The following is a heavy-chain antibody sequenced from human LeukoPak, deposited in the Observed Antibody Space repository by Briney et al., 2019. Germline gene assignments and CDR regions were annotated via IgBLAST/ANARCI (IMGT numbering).Heavy chain of an antibody. V-gene: IGHV1-18*01. J-gene: IGHJ6*03. CDR1: GYTFLSHG. CDR2: TSANDRNT. CDR3: ARSQAVVSSSLFYYYM. Sequence: GASVYPSSKACGYTFLSHGVSCVRQAPGQGLEWMGWTSANDRNTNYAQRLQGRVTMTTDTSTNTAYMELTTLTSDDTAVYYCARSQAVVSSSLFYYYM. D-gene: IGHD2-15*01.